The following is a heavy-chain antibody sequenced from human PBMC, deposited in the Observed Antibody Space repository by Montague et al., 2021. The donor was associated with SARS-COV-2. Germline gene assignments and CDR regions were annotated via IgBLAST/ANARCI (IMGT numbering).Heavy chain of an antibody. J-gene: IGHJ5*02. CDR1: GYSISSGYY. Sequence: SETLSLTCTVSGYSISSGYYWGWIRQPPGKGLEWIGSIYHSGSTYYNPSLKSRVTISVDKSKNQFSLNLNSVTAADTAVYYCARLSSDIGGYFWFDPWGQGTLVSVSS. CDR3: ARLSSDIGGYFWFDP. V-gene: IGHV4-38-2*02. D-gene: IGHD1-26*01. CDR2: IYHSGST.